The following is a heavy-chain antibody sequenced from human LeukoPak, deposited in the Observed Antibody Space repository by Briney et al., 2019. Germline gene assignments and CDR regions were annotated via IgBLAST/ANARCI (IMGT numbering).Heavy chain of an antibody. CDR2: FDPEDGDT. Sequence: GAAVKVSCKVSGHTLTELAMHWVRQAPGKGVEWMGSFDPEDGDTIYEQKFQGRITMTEDTSTDTAYMELSRLRSEDTAVYYCTAGMVRGVIDYWGQGTLVTVSS. CDR1: GHTLTELA. D-gene: IGHD3-10*01. J-gene: IGHJ4*02. V-gene: IGHV1-24*01. CDR3: TAGMVRGVIDY.